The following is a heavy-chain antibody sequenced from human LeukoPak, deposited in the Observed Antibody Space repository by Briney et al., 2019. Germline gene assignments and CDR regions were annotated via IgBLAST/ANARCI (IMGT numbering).Heavy chain of an antibody. V-gene: IGHV3-9*01. CDR2: ISWNSGSI. Sequence: PGRSLRLSCAASGFTFDDYAMHWARQAPGKGLEWVSGISWNSGSIGYADSVKGRFTISRDNAKNSLYLQMNSLRAEDTALYYCAKAMSVITIFDYWGQGTLVTVSS. D-gene: IGHD3-9*01. CDR1: GFTFDDYA. CDR3: AKAMSVITIFDY. J-gene: IGHJ4*02.